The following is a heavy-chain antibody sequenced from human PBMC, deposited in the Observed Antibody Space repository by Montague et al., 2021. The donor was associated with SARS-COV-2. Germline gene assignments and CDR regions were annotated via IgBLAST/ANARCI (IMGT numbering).Heavy chain of an antibody. Sequence: SLRLSCAASGFSFSAYGMTWVRQAPGKGLEWVSTVSRNGDTTYYADSVKGRFTISRDNSKTTLDLQMNSLRAEDTAIYYCAKHNSACRRAFHIWGQGTMVTVSS. V-gene: IGHV3-23*01. D-gene: IGHD1-26*01. CDR1: GFSFSAYG. CDR2: VSRNGDTT. J-gene: IGHJ3*02. CDR3: AKHNSACRRAFHI.